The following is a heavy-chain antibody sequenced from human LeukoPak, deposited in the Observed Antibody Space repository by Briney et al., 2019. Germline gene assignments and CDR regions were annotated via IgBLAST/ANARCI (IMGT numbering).Heavy chain of an antibody. CDR3: ARDIYCSSTSCYGIGALDP. Sequence: ASVKVSCKASGYTFTSYGISWVRQAPGQGLEWMGWISAYNGNTNYAQKLQGRVTMTTDTSTSTAYMELRSLRSDDTAVYYCARDIYCSSTSCYGIGALDPWGQGTLVTVSS. V-gene: IGHV1-18*01. J-gene: IGHJ5*02. CDR2: ISAYNGNT. CDR1: GYTFTSYG. D-gene: IGHD2-2*01.